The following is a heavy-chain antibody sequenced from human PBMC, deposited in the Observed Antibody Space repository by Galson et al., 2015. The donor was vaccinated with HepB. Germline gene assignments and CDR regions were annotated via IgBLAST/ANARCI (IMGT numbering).Heavy chain of an antibody. D-gene: IGHD3-10*01. J-gene: IGHJ4*02. CDR2: ISYDGSNK. V-gene: IGHV3-30*18. CDR1: GFTFSSYG. Sequence: SLRLSCAASGFTFSSYGMHWVRQAPGKGLEWVAVISYDGSNKYYADSVKGRFTISRDNSKNTLYLQMNSLRAEDTAVYYCAKGTSLLLWFGEPLDYWGQGTLVTVSS. CDR3: AKGTSLLLWFGEPLDY.